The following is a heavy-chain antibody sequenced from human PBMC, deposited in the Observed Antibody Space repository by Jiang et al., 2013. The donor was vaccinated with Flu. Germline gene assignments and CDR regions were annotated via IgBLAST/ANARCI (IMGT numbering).Heavy chain of an antibody. Sequence: LLKPSETLSLPCTVSGGSISSYYWSWIRQPAGKGLEWIGRIYTSGSTNYNPSLKSRVTMSVDTSKNQFSLKLSSVTAADTAVYYCARDSYYGSGEGAFDIWGQGTMVTVSS. J-gene: IGHJ3*02. CDR3: ARDSYYGSGEGAFDI. V-gene: IGHV4-4*07. CDR1: GGSISSYY. CDR2: IYTSGST. D-gene: IGHD3-10*01.